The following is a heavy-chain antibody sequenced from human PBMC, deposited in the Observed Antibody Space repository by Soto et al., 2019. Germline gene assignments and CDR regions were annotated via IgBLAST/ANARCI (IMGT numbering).Heavy chain of an antibody. CDR1: GGSVSSSSYY. J-gene: IGHJ6*03. CDR2: VYYSGST. D-gene: IGHD3-9*01. V-gene: IGHV4-39*07. Sequence: PSETLSLTCTVSGGSVSSSSYYWGWVRQPPGKGLEWIGSVYYSGSTNYNPSLESRVTISVDTSKNQFSLKLSSLTAADTAVYYCARGGNPLRYFDWLSARGSGRYYYYYMDVWGKGTTVTVSS. CDR3: ARGGNPLRYFDWLSARGSGRYYYYYMDV.